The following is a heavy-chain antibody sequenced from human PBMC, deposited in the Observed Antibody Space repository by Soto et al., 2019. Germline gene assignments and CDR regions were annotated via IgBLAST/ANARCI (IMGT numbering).Heavy chain of an antibody. CDR1: GGSFSGYY. J-gene: IGHJ4*02. V-gene: IGHV4-34*01. CDR2: INHSGST. Sequence: QVQLQQWGAGLLKPSETLSLTCAVYGGSFSGYYWSWIRQPPGKGLEWIGEINHSGSTNYNPSLKSRVIISVDTSKNQFSLKLSSVTAADTAVYYCARGLEGIAAAGADSDYWGQGTLVTVSS. CDR3: ARGLEGIAAAGADSDY. D-gene: IGHD6-13*01.